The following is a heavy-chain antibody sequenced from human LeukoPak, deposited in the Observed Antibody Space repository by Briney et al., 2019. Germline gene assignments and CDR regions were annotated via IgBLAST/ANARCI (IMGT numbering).Heavy chain of an antibody. D-gene: IGHD3-10*01. CDR1: GFTFSSYG. J-gene: IGHJ4*02. Sequence: PGGSLRLSCAAPGFTFSSYGMHWVRQAPGKGLEWVAVISYDGSNKYYADSVKGRFTISRDNSKNTLYLQMNSLRAEDTAVYYCAKARITMVRGPLDYWGQGTLVTVSS. CDR3: AKARITMVRGPLDY. V-gene: IGHV3-30*18. CDR2: ISYDGSNK.